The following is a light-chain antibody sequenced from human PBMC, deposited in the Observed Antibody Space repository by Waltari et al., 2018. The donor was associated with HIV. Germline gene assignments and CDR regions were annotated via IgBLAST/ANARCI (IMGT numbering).Light chain of an antibody. CDR2: DVS. CDR1: SSDVGGYNY. CDR3: CSYAICYTVV. V-gene: IGLV2-11*01. J-gene: IGLJ2*01. Sequence: QSALTQPRSVSGSPGQPVTISCTGTSSDVGGYNYVSWYQQPPGTAPKLMIYDVSKRPSGVPARFSGSKSGNTASLTISWLQAVDAADYYCCSYAICYTVVFGGGTKLTVL.